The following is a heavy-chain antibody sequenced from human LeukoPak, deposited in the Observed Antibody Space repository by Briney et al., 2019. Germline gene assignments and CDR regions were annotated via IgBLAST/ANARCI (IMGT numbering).Heavy chain of an antibody. CDR2: IYTGGST. CDR1: GFTVSSNY. J-gene: IGHJ4*02. V-gene: IGHV3-53*01. Sequence: GGSLRLSCAASGFTVSSNYMSWVRQAPGKGLEWVSVIYTGGSTYYPDSVKGRFTISRDNSKKTLYLQMDSLRAEDTAVYYCAKDHYYDSSNYYYGRPNLFDYWDQGTLVTVSS. D-gene: IGHD3-22*01. CDR3: AKDHYYDSSNYYYGRPNLFDY.